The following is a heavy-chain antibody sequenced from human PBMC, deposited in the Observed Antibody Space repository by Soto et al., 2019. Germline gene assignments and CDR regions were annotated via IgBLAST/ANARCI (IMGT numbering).Heavy chain of an antibody. J-gene: IGHJ5*02. CDR3: ARDLEQLGEGWFDP. D-gene: IGHD6-6*01. Sequence: SETLSLTCAVYGGSFSGYYWSWIRQPPGKGLEWIGEINHSGSTNYNPSLKSRVTISVDTSKNQFSLKLSSVTAADTAVYYCARDLEQLGEGWFDPWGQGTLVTVSS. CDR2: INHSGST. V-gene: IGHV4-34*01. CDR1: GGSFSGYY.